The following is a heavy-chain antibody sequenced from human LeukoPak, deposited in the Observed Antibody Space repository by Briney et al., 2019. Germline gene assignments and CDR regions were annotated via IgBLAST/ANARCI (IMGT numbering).Heavy chain of an antibody. V-gene: IGHV4-4*02. CDR3: ARLCSGGSCSSYFDY. CDR2: IYHTGDT. Sequence: PSGTLSLTCAASGDSISSGNWWSWVRQPPGKGLEWIGEIYHTGDTNYNPSLKSRVTISVDKSKNQFSLKLNSVTAADTAVYYCARLCSGGSCSSYFDYWGQGTLVTVSS. D-gene: IGHD2-15*01. CDR1: GDSISSGNW. J-gene: IGHJ4*02.